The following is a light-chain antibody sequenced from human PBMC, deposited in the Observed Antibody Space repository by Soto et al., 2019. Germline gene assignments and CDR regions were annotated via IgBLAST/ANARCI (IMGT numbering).Light chain of an antibody. CDR2: DTS. Sequence: DVQMTQSPSAMSASVGDRVTITCRASQDISRFVAWFQQKPGKAPERLIYDTSSLQHGVPSRFSCSGSGTESNIAISGLQHEAFATYCCLQHKSYPYTFGQGTKLEIK. J-gene: IGKJ2*01. CDR1: QDISRF. CDR3: LQHKSYPYT. V-gene: IGKV1-17*03.